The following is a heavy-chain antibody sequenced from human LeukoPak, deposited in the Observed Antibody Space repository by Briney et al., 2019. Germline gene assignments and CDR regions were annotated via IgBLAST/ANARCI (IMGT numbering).Heavy chain of an antibody. CDR3: ASSSYSSSSP. J-gene: IGHJ5*02. Sequence: SGGSLRLSCAASGITLTNYWMIWLPQAPGKGLEGVANINEDGSQKYYVGSVEGRFTISRDNAENSVFLQMNSLRAEDTALYDCASSSYSSSSPWGQGTLVTVSS. D-gene: IGHD6-6*01. CDR1: GITLTNYW. V-gene: IGHV3-7*01. CDR2: INEDGSQK.